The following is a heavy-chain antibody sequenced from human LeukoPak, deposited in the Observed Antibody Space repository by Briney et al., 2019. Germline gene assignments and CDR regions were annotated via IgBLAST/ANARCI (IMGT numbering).Heavy chain of an antibody. CDR1: GYSFTTYW. V-gene: IGHV5-51*01. CDR2: IYPGDSDT. J-gene: IGHJ4*02. D-gene: IGHD1-26*01. CDR3: ARLALVGATYFDY. Sequence: GESLKISGKGSGYSFTTYWIGWVRQMPGKGLEWMGIIYPGDSDTRYTPSFQGQVTISADKSISTAYLQWSSLKASDTAMYYCARLALVGATYFDYWGQGTLVTVSS.